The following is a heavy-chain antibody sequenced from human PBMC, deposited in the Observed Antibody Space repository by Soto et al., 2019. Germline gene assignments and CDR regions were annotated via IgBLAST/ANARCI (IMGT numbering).Heavy chain of an antibody. CDR1: GYTFTSYG. J-gene: IGHJ6*02. CDR2: ISAYNGNT. Sequence: GASVKVSCKASGYTFTSYGISWVRQAPGQGLEWMGWISAYNGNTNYAQKLQGRVTMTTDTSTSTAYMELRSLRSDDTAVYYCARMSMTPGTSPYYYYGMDVWGQGTTVTVSS. V-gene: IGHV1-18*01. CDR3: ARMSMTPGTSPYYYYGMDV. D-gene: IGHD4-17*01.